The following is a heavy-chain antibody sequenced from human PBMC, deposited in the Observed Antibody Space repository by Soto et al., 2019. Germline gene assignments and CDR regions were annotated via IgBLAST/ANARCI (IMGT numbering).Heavy chain of an antibody. CDR1: GFTFNAYT. D-gene: IGHD3-9*01. V-gene: IGHV3-43*01. J-gene: IGHJ4*02. CDR3: AKDSYDFLTGQKRYFDS. Sequence: GGSLRLSCAASGFTFNAYTMHWVRQAPGKGLEWVSLISWDGGITYYGDSVKGRFTVSRDNSDNSLYLQMTSLRSDDTAFYYCAKDSYDFLTGQKRYFDSWGQGTLVTVSS. CDR2: ISWDGGIT.